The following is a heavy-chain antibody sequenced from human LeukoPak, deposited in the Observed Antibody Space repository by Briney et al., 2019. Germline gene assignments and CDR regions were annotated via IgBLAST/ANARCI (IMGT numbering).Heavy chain of an antibody. CDR1: GFTFSDYY. D-gene: IGHD2-2*01. V-gene: IGHV3-11*01. J-gene: IGHJ5*02. CDR3: ARSSIVVVPAAPPVWFDP. CDR2: ISSSGSTI. Sequence: PGGSLRLSCAASGFTFSDYYMSWIHQAPGKGLEWVSYISSSGSTIYYADSVKGRFTISRDNAKNSLYLQMNSLRAEDTAVYYCARSSIVVVPAAPPVWFDPWGQGTLVTVSS.